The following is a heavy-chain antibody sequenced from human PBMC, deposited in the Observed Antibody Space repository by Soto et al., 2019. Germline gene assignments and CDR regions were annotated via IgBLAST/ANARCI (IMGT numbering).Heavy chain of an antibody. Sequence: QPGGSLRLSCAASGLPLSIYAMHWVRQAPGKGLEWVAVISYDGSNKYYADSVKGRFTISRDNSKNTLYLQMNSLRAEDTAVYYCASNYYYDSSGYPRFDYWGQGTLVTVSS. J-gene: IGHJ4*02. V-gene: IGHV3-30-3*01. CDR2: ISYDGSNK. CDR3: ASNYYYDSSGYPRFDY. CDR1: GLPLSIYA. D-gene: IGHD3-22*01.